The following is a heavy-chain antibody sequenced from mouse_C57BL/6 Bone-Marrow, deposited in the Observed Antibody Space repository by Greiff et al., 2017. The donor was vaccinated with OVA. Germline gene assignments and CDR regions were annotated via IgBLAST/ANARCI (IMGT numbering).Heavy chain of an antibody. J-gene: IGHJ3*01. D-gene: IGHD3-2*02. CDR1: GFTFSDYG. Sequence: VQLKESGGGLVKPGGSLKLSCAASGFTFSDYGMHWVRQAPEKGLEWVAYISSGSSTIYYADTVKGRFTISRDNAKNTLFLQMTSLRSEGTAMYYCARGAAQATPWVAYWGQGTLVTVSA. CDR2: ISSGSSTI. CDR3: ARGAAQATPWVAY. V-gene: IGHV5-17*01.